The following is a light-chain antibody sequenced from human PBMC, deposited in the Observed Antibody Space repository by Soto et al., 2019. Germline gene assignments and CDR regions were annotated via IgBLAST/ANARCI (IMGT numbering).Light chain of an antibody. V-gene: IGLV2-23*03. CDR3: CSFAGSTTFVA. CDR2: EGT. J-gene: IGLJ2*01. Sequence: QSALTQPASVSGSPGQSITISCTGTSSDVSSYNLVSWYQQHPGKAPKLMIYEGTKRPSGVSNRFSGSKSGNTASLTISGLQAEDEADYYCCSFAGSTTFVAFGGGTKLTVL. CDR1: SSDVSSYNL.